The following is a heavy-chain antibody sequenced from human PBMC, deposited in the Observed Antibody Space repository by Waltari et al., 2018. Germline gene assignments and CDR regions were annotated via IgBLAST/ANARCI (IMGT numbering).Heavy chain of an antibody. CDR2: FEPEEGET. V-gene: IGHV1-24*01. CDR3: APSRRERADGSYFDS. Sequence: QVQLVQSEAEVKKPGASVKVSCKVSGYTLTEISMHWVRQAPGKGLEWMGFFEPEEGETIYAQKVEGRVSMTEDTSTDTAYMELSSLRFEDTALYYCAPSRRERADGSYFDSWGQGTLVTVSS. CDR1: GYTLTEIS. D-gene: IGHD1-26*01. J-gene: IGHJ4*02.